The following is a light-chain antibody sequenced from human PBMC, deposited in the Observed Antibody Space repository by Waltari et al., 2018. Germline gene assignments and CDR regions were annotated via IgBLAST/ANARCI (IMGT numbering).Light chain of an antibody. CDR2: DAS. Sequence: DIQMTQSPSTLSASVGDRVTITCRASQSISSWLAWYQQKPGKAPKLLIYDASSLESGVPSRFSGSGSGTEFTLPISSLQPDDFATYYCQQYNSSPITFGPGTKVDIK. J-gene: IGKJ3*01. V-gene: IGKV1-5*01. CDR3: QQYNSSPIT. CDR1: QSISSW.